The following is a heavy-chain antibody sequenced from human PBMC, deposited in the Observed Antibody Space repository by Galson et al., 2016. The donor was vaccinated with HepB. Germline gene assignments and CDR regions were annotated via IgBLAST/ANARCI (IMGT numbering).Heavy chain of an antibody. D-gene: IGHD3-10*01. Sequence: SLRLSCAASGFTVNNNYMRWVRQAPGKGLEWVSLIYSGGSTSFADSVKGRFTISRDNSKNTLYLQMNSLRDEDTAVYFCARGGGKPGISYGLDVWGQGTTVTVSS. J-gene: IGHJ6*02. CDR3: ARGGGKPGISYGLDV. CDR2: IYSGGST. CDR1: GFTVNNNY. V-gene: IGHV3-53*01.